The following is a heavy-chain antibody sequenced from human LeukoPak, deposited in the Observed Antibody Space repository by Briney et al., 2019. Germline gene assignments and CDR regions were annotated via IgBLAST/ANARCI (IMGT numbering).Heavy chain of an antibody. CDR3: AELGITMIGGV. CDR2: ISGSGGNT. V-gene: IGHV3-23*01. D-gene: IGHD3-10*02. CDR1: GFTFSSYA. J-gene: IGHJ6*04. Sequence: TGGSLRLSCAASGFTFSSYAMSWVRQAPGKGLEWVSGISGSGGNTYNADSVKGRFTISRDNAKNSLYLQMNSLRAEDTAVYYCAELGITMIGGVWGKGTTVTISS.